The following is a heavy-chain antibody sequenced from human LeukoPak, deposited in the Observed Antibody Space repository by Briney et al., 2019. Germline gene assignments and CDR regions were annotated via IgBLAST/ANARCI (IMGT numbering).Heavy chain of an antibody. CDR1: GGSISSGDYY. J-gene: IGHJ4*02. Sequence: SQTLSLTCTVSGGSISSGDYYLSWIRQPPGKGLESIGYIYYSGSTYYNPSLKSRVTISVDTSKNQFSLKLSSVTAADTAVYYCARVMKGYCSGGSCYSYYFDYWGQGTLVTVSS. V-gene: IGHV4-30-4*01. D-gene: IGHD2-15*01. CDR2: IYYSGST. CDR3: ARVMKGYCSGGSCYSYYFDY.